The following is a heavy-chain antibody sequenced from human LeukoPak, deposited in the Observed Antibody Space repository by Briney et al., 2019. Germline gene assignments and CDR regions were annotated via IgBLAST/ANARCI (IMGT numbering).Heavy chain of an antibody. J-gene: IGHJ4*02. D-gene: IGHD4-23*01. Sequence: GGSLRLSCAASGFTFNMYWMTWVRQAPGKGLESLAYINKDGSDKYYMDSVKGRFTVSRDNAKNSLYLQMNSLRAEDTAVYYCARDAGYGGNSDYWGQGTLVTVSS. CDR3: ARDAGYGGNSDY. CDR1: GFTFNMYW. CDR2: INKDGSDK. V-gene: IGHV3-7*01.